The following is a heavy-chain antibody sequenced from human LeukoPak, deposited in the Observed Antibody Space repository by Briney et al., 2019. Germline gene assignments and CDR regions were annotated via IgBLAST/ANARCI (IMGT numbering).Heavy chain of an antibody. J-gene: IGHJ4*02. CDR1: GGSISSYY. CDR2: IYPSGST. D-gene: IGHD2-2*01. Sequence: SETLSLTCTVSGGSISSYYWSWIRQPAGKGLEWIGRIYPSGSTSYNASLKSRVSMSVDTSKNQFSLKVSSVTAADTAVYYCARVSCSSINCHPFYFDYWGQGTLVTVSS. CDR3: ARVSCSSINCHPFYFDY. V-gene: IGHV4-4*07.